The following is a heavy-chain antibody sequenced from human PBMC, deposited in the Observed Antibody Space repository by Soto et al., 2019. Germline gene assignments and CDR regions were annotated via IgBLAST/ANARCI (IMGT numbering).Heavy chain of an antibody. V-gene: IGHV3-53*01. CDR1: GFAVSSFY. J-gene: IGHJ4*02. D-gene: IGHD6-19*01. Sequence: EVQLVESGGELIQPGGSLRLSCAASGFAVSSFYMNWVRQAPGKGLEWVSVIFTTGTTYYADSVKGRFTISRDDSKNTLYLQMNSLRAEDTAVYYCGKERRGSGWSVCNFWGQGTLVTVSS. CDR2: IFTTGTT. CDR3: GKERRGSGWSVCNF.